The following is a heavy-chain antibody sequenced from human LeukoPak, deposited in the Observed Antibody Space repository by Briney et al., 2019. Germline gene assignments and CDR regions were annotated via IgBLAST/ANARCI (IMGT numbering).Heavy chain of an antibody. Sequence: GGSLRLSCAGSGFTFSDFWMTWVRQTPGKGLEWVANIKEDGTEKNLVDSVKGRFTISRDNTKNTLYLQMNSLRAEDTAVYYCARRTFDYWGQGTLVTVSS. CDR3: ARRTFDY. J-gene: IGHJ4*02. V-gene: IGHV3-7*01. CDR2: IKEDGTEK. CDR1: GFTFSDFW.